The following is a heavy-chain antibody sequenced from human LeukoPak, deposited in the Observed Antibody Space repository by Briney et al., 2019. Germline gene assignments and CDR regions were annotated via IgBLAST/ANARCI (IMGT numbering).Heavy chain of an antibody. Sequence: SETLSLTCTVSGGSISNYYWSWIRQPPGKGLEWIGYIYYSGSTNYNPSLKSRVTIAVDTSKNQFSLKLSSVTAADTAVYYCARRSSGWMYYFDYWGQGTLVTVSS. J-gene: IGHJ4*02. D-gene: IGHD6-19*01. CDR1: GGSISNYY. CDR2: IYYSGST. V-gene: IGHV4-59*08. CDR3: ARRSSGWMYYFDY.